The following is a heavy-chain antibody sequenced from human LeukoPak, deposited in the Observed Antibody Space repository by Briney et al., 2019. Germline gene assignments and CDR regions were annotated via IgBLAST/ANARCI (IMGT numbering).Heavy chain of an antibody. V-gene: IGHV3-43*02. CDR2: IRGDGGSR. CDR3: ATDIKGQYYYGMDV. Sequence: AGGSLRLSCAASGFTFDDYAMHWVRQGPGQGLEWVSLIRGDGGSRYYADSVKGRFTISRDNNKNSLYLQMNNLRSEDTAFYYCATDIKGQYYYGMDVWGQGTTVTVSS. D-gene: IGHD2/OR15-2a*01. CDR1: GFTFDDYA. J-gene: IGHJ6*02.